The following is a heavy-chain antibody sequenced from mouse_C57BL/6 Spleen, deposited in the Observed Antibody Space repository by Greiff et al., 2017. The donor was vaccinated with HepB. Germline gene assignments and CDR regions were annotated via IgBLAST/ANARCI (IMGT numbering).Heavy chain of an antibody. Sequence: VQLQQSGAELARPGASVKLSCKASGYTFTSYGISWVKQRTGQGLEWIGEIYPRSGNTYYNEKFKGKATMTADKSSSTAYMELRSLTSEDSAVYFCAREKDYDEDWFAYWGQGTLVTVSA. J-gene: IGHJ3*01. CDR1: GYTFTSYG. CDR2: IYPRSGNT. V-gene: IGHV1-81*01. D-gene: IGHD2-4*01. CDR3: AREKDYDEDWFAY.